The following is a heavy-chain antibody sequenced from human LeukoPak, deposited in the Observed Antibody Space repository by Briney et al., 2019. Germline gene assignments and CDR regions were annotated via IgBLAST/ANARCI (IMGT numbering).Heavy chain of an antibody. Sequence: PGGSLRLSCEASGFTFSSYAMSCVRKAPWKGLEWVSAISGSGGTTYYADSVKGRFTISRDNSKNTLYLQMSSLRAEDTAVYFCAKQAGGSGNYYYYWGQGTLVTVSS. D-gene: IGHD3-10*01. V-gene: IGHV3-23*01. J-gene: IGHJ4*02. CDR2: ISGSGGTT. CDR1: GFTFSSYA. CDR3: AKQAGGSGNYYYY.